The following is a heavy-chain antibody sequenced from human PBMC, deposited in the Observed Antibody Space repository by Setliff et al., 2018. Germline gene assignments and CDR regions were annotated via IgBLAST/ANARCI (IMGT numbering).Heavy chain of an antibody. Sequence: ASVKVSCKASGYIFTSYGFSWVRQAPGQGLEWMGWISTYNGKTNYAQKFQGRVTIITDESTSTAYMELSSLRFEDTAVYYCARWVFGSGWFLDYWGQGTLVTVSS. D-gene: IGHD6-19*01. V-gene: IGHV1-18*01. CDR1: GYIFTSYG. CDR2: ISTYNGKT. J-gene: IGHJ4*02. CDR3: ARWVFGSGWFLDY.